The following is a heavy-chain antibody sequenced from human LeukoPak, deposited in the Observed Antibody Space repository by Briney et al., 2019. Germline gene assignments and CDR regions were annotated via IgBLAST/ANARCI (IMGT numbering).Heavy chain of an antibody. CDR3: ARVSGIAAAGKLLFYYYYCGMDV. Sequence: SVKVSCKASGGTFSSYAISWVRQAPGQGLEWMGGIIPIFGTANYAQKFQGRVTITADESTSTAYMELSSLRSEDTAVYYCARVSGIAAAGKLLFYYYYCGMDVWGQGTTVTVSS. CDR1: GGTFSSYA. CDR2: IIPIFGTA. D-gene: IGHD6-13*01. V-gene: IGHV1-69*13. J-gene: IGHJ6*02.